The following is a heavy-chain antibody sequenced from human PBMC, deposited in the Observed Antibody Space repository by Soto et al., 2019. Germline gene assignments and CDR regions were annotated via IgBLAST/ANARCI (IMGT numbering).Heavy chain of an antibody. V-gene: IGHV1-2*02. CDR2: ISPKSGGA. Sequence: ASVKVSCKASGYTFSDYYLHWLRQAPGQGLEWMGWISPKSGGAHYAPKFEGRVTLTTGTSISTAFMELSRLTSDDTAVYYCARGPRTQLWFPNVYWGQGTLVTVSS. CDR3: ARGPRTQLWFPNVY. J-gene: IGHJ4*02. D-gene: IGHD5-18*01. CDR1: GYTFSDYY.